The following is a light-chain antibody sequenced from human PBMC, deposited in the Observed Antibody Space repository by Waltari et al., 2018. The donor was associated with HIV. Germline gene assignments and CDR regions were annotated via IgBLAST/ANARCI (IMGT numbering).Light chain of an antibody. Sequence: QSALTQPASVSGPPGQSITISCTGASDDLGGYVSWYQQYPGKAPKLLIFDVTKRPSGVSDRFSGSKSANTASLTISGLQAEDEADYFCSSYMCTNRLFGGGTRLTVL. CDR3: SSYMCTNRL. V-gene: IGLV2-14*03. CDR2: DVT. J-gene: IGLJ2*01. CDR1: SDDLGGY.